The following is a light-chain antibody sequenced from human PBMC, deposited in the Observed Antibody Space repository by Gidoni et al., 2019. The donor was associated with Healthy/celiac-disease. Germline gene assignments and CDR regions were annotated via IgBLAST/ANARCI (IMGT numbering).Light chain of an antibody. CDR2: KAS. V-gene: IGKV1-5*03. CDR3: QQYNSYLWT. J-gene: IGKJ1*01. CDR1: QSISSW. Sequence: DIQMTQSPSTLSASVGERVTITCRDSQSISSWLAWYQQKPGKAPKLLIYKASSLKSGVPSRFSGSGSGTEFTLTINSLQPDDFATYYCQQYNSYLWTFGQGTKVEIK.